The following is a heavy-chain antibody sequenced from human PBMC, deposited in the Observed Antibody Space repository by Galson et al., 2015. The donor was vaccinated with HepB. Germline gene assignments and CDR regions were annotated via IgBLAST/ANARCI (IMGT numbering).Heavy chain of an antibody. D-gene: IGHD7-27*01. CDR1: GGSISGYY. CDR2: IYYTGTT. J-gene: IGHJ3*02. CDR3: ARHVSNWGSHATFDI. V-gene: IGHV4-59*08. Sequence: SETLSLTCTVSGGSISGYYWTWIRQPPGKGLEWIGYIYYTGTTYYNPSLKSRGTISLDTSKSQFSLKLTSVTAADTAVYYCARHVSNWGSHATFDIWGQGTMVTVSS.